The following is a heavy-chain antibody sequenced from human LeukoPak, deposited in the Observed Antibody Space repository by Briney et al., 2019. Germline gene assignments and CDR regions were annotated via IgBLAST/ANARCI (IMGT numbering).Heavy chain of an antibody. Sequence: PSETLSLTCTVSGGSISSDTYYWSWIRQPAGKGLEWIGRLLTSGTTHYNPSLKSRVTISVDTSKSQFSLKLNSVTAADTAVYYCARVDYSSAYSFDHWGQGTLVTVSS. CDR2: LLTSGTT. V-gene: IGHV4-61*02. D-gene: IGHD3-22*01. CDR1: GGSISSDTYY. J-gene: IGHJ4*02. CDR3: ARVDYSSAYSFDH.